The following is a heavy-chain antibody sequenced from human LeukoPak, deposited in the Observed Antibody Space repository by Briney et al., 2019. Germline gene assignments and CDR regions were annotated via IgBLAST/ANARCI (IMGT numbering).Heavy chain of an antibody. CDR2: INPNSGGT. V-gene: IGHV1-2*02. CDR3: ARDKGNGYENYHYMDV. Sequence: EASVKVSCKASGYTFTGYYMHWVRQAPGQGLEWMGWINPNSGGTNYAQKFQGRVTMTRDTSISTAYMELSRLRSDDTAVYYCARDKGNGYENYHYMDVWGKGTTVTISS. J-gene: IGHJ6*03. D-gene: IGHD5-12*01. CDR1: GYTFTGYY.